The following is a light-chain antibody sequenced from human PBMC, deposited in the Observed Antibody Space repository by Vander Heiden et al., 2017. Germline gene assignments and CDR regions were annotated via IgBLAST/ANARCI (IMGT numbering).Light chain of an antibody. CDR3: MQALQTKVT. J-gene: IGKJ4*01. CDR1: QSLLHSNGYNY. V-gene: IGKV2-28*01. CDR2: LGS. Sequence: DIAMTQSPLSLPVTPGEPASISCRSSQSLLHSNGYNYLDWYLQKPGQSPQLLIYLGSNRASGVPDRFSGSGSGTDFTLKISRVEAEDVGVYYCMQALQTKVTFGGGTKVEIK.